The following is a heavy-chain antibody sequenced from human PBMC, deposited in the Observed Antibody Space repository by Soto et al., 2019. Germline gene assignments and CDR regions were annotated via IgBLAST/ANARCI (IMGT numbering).Heavy chain of an antibody. CDR3: ARGNSPVNVY. CDR1: GFTFSSYE. Sequence: EVKLVESGGGLVQPGGSLRLSCAASGFTFSSYEMNWVRQAPGKGLEWVSYITTSGSTIYYADSVKGRFTISRDNAKNSLYLQMNSLRAEDTAVYYCARGNSPVNVYWGQGTLVTVSS. D-gene: IGHD3-16*02. CDR2: ITTSGSTI. J-gene: IGHJ4*02. V-gene: IGHV3-48*03.